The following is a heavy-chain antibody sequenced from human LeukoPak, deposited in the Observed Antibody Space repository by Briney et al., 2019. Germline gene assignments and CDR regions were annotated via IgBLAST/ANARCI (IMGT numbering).Heavy chain of an antibody. CDR2: ISYDGSNK. V-gene: IGHV3-30-3*01. Sequence: GGSLRLSCAASGFTFSSYAMHWVRQAPGKGLEWVAVISYDGSNKYYADSVKGRFTISRDNSKNTLYLQMNSLRAEDTAVYYCARDMTYYYGMDVWGQGTTVTVSS. J-gene: IGHJ6*02. CDR1: GFTFSSYA. D-gene: IGHD3-16*01. CDR3: ARDMTYYYGMDV.